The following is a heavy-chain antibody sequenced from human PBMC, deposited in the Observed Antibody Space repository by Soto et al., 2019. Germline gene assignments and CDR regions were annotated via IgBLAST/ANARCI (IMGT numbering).Heavy chain of an antibody. V-gene: IGHV5-51*01. Sequence: SGESLKISCKGSGYSFTSYWIGWVRQMPGKGLEWMGIIYPGDSDTRYSPSFQGQVTTSADKSISTAYLQWSSLKASDTAMYYCARVGYCSSTSCLSYYYYGMDVWGQGTTVTVSS. J-gene: IGHJ6*02. D-gene: IGHD2-2*01. CDR1: GYSFTSYW. CDR3: ARVGYCSSTSCLSYYYYGMDV. CDR2: IYPGDSDT.